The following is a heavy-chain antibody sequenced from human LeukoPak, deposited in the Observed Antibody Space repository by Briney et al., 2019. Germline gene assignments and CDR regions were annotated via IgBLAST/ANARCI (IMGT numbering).Heavy chain of an antibody. J-gene: IGHJ4*02. V-gene: IGHV3-23*01. Sequence: GSLRLSFAASGFTFSRYALGWVRPAPGEGLEWVSAISGSGGSTYYADSVKGRFTISRDNSKNTLYLQMNSLRAEDTAVYYCAKGPASSGSYWGQGTLVTVSS. CDR1: GFTFSRYA. CDR2: ISGSGGST. CDR3: AKGPASSGSY. D-gene: IGHD3-22*01.